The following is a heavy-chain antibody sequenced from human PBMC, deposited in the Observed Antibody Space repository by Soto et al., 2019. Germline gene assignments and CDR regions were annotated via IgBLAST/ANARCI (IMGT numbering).Heavy chain of an antibody. D-gene: IGHD6-13*01. V-gene: IGHV4-39*01. J-gene: IGHJ6*02. Sequence: LSLTCTVFGGSISSSSYYWGWIRQPPGKGLEWIGSIYYSGSTYYNPSLKSRVTISVDTSKNQFSLKLSSVAAADTAVYYCASPNSYSSSWYSNYYYGMDVWGQGTTVTVSS. CDR2: IYYSGST. CDR1: GGSISSSSYY. CDR3: ASPNSYSSSWYSNYYYGMDV.